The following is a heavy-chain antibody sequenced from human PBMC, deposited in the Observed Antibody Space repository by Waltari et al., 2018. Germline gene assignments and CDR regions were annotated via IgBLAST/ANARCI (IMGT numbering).Heavy chain of an antibody. V-gene: IGHV3-11*06. CDR3: ARGASDSDY. D-gene: IGHD6-19*01. Sequence: QVQLVESGGDLVRPGGSLRVSCSASGFPFSDYYMTWFRQAPGKGLEWVSYISSSSSHTDYANSVKGRFTISRDNAKNSLYLQMNSLRAEDTAVYYCARGASDSDYWGQGTLVTVSS. CDR1: GFPFSDYY. CDR2: ISSSSSHT. J-gene: IGHJ4*02.